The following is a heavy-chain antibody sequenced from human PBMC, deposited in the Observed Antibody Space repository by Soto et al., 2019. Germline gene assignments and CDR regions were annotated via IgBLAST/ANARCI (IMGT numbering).Heavy chain of an antibody. CDR3: AHRFKNAGTAS. CDR1: GFSLSTIDVG. CDR2: IYGGDDQ. D-gene: IGHD1-1*01. Sequence: QITLKESGPTLVKPTQTLTLTCTFSGFSLSTIDVGVGWIRQPPGKALEWLAFIYGGDDQYYSTSLKSRLSITKDTSKNQVVLTITYMDPADTATYYCAHRFKNAGTASWGQGILVTVSS. V-gene: IGHV2-5*02. J-gene: IGHJ5*02.